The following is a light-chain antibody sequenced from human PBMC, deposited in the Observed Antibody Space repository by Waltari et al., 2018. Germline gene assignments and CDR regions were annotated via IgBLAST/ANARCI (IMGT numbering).Light chain of an antibody. J-gene: IGKJ2*01. V-gene: IGKV1-33*01. Sequence: CRASKDVRKYLGWLQGRPGEAPRLLIDDASNREAGIPSRFSGSGSGTDFSLTISSLQPEDSAIYYCQHYNSLPYTFSRGTKVQI. CDR2: DAS. CDR1: KDVRKY. CDR3: QHYNSLPYT.